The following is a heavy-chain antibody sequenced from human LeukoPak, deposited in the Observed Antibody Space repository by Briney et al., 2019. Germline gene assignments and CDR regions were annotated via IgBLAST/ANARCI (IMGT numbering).Heavy chain of an antibody. CDR2: ISSSGETI. J-gene: IGHJ1*01. D-gene: IGHD2-2*01. Sequence: GGPLRLSCAAAGLTFSSYDMYWVRQAPGKGLEWVAYISSSGETIYYAASVKGRFTISRDNANKSLYLRMNSLRVEDTAIYYCIPPAAGLRRTISTEYFQHWGQGALVTVSS. V-gene: IGHV3-48*03. CDR3: IPPAAGLRRTISTEYFQH. CDR1: GLTFSSYD.